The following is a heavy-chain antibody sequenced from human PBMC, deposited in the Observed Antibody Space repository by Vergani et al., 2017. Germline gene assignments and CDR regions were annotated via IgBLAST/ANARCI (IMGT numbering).Heavy chain of an antibody. D-gene: IGHD4-17*01. CDR3: ARDYGDPNYYYYYMDV. CDR1: GYTFTSYG. Sequence: QVQLVQSGAEVKKPGASVKVSCKASGYTFTSYGISWVRQAPGQGLEWMGWISAYNGNTNYAQKLQGRVTMTTDTSTSTAYIELRSLRSDDTAVYYCARDYGDPNYYYYYMDVWGKGTTVTVSS. V-gene: IGHV1-18*04. J-gene: IGHJ6*03. CDR2: ISAYNGNT.